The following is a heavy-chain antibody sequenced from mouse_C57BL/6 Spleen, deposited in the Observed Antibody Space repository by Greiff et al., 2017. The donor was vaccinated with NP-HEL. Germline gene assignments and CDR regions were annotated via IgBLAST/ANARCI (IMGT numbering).Heavy chain of an antibody. CDR2: IYPGDGDT. V-gene: IGHV1-80*01. J-gene: IGHJ2*01. Sequence: VQLVESGAELVKPGASVKISCKASGYAFSSYWMNWVKQRPGKGLEWIGQIYPGDGDTNYNGKFKGKATLTADKSSSTAYMQLSSLTSEDSAVYFCARKERGHQGFDYWGQGTTLTVSS. D-gene: IGHD6-1*01. CDR3: ARKERGHQGFDY. CDR1: GYAFSSYW.